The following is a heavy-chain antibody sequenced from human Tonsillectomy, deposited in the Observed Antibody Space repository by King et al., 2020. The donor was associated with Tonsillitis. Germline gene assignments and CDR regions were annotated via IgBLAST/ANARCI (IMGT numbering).Heavy chain of an antibody. Sequence: VQLQESGPGLVKPSETLSLTYTVSGGSVSSGNYYWSWIRQPPGKGLEWIGYIYYSGSTNYNPSLKSRVTISVDTSKNQFSLKLSSVTAADTAVYYCARGGGTQARYGMDVWGQGTTVTVSS. J-gene: IGHJ6*02. CDR2: IYYSGST. D-gene: IGHD3-16*01. V-gene: IGHV4-61*01. CDR1: GGSVSSGNYY. CDR3: ARGGGTQARYGMDV.